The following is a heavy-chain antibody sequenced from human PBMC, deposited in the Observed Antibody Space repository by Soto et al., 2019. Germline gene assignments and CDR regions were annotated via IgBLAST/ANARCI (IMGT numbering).Heavy chain of an antibody. CDR3: ARDLGDWAVAGYSVDY. CDR1: GGSISSSSYY. J-gene: IGHJ4*02. V-gene: IGHV4-39*02. Sequence: LETLSLTCTVSGGSISSSSYYWGWIRQPPGKGLEWIGSIYYSGSTYYNPSLKSRVTISVDTSKNTLYLQMNSLRAEDTAVYYCARDLGDWAVAGYSVDYWGQGILVTVSS. CDR2: IYYSGST. D-gene: IGHD6-19*01.